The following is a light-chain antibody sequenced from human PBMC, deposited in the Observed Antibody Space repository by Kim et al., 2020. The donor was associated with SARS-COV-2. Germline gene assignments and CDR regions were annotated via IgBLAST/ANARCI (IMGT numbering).Light chain of an antibody. CDR2: GKN. CDR1: SLRSYY. CDR3: NSRDSSGNHLV. J-gene: IGLJ3*02. Sequence: ALGKTVSITCQGDSLRSYYASWYQQKPGQAPVLVIYGKNNRPSGIPDRFSGSSSGNTASLTITGAQAEDEADYYCNSRDSSGNHLVFGGGTQLTVL. V-gene: IGLV3-19*01.